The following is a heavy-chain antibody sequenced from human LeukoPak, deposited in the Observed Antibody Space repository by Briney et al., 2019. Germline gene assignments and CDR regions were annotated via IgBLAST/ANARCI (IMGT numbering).Heavy chain of an antibody. V-gene: IGHV1-24*01. CDR2: FDPEDGET. CDR3: ATPNLPYYGMDV. CDR1: GYTLTELS. J-gene: IGHJ6*02. D-gene: IGHD1-14*01. Sequence: GASVKVSCTVSGYTLTELSMHWVRQAPGKGLEWMGGFDPEDGETIYAQKFQGRVTMTEDTSTDTAYMELSSLRSEDTAVYYCATPNLPYYGMDVWGQGTTVTVSS.